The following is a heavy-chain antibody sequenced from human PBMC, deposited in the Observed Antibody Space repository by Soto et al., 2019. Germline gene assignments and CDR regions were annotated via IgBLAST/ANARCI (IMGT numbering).Heavy chain of an antibody. CDR3: VKVSTFYDILTGYYSTNFFDP. D-gene: IGHD3-9*01. Sequence: SLRLSCSASGFTFSEYSMHWVRQAPGDGLQYVSTISSDGDITYYADSVKGRFTISRDNSKNTLYLQMNSLRPEDTAVYYCVKVSTFYDILTGYYSTNFFDPWGQGTLVTVSS. CDR1: GFTFSEYS. J-gene: IGHJ5*02. CDR2: ISSDGDIT. V-gene: IGHV3-64D*06.